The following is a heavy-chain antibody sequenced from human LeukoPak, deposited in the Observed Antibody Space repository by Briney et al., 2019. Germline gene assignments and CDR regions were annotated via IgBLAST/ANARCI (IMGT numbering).Heavy chain of an antibody. V-gene: IGHV1-2*02. CDR1: GYTFTDFY. D-gene: IGHD3-22*01. CDR2: ISPTSGGT. J-gene: IGHJ5*02. CDR3: ARTYYYDSSGQPWGFDP. Sequence: ASVKVSCKASGYTFTDFYMHWVRQAPGQGLEWMGYISPTSGGTKYAQNLQGRVTMTRDTSISTAYMELNRLTSDDTAVYYCARTYYYDSSGQPWGFDPWGQGTLVTVSS.